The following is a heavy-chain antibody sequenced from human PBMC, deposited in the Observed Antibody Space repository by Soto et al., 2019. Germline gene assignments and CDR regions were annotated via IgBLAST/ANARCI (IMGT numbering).Heavy chain of an antibody. V-gene: IGHV3-74*01. J-gene: IGHJ4*02. CDR3: ARAYGDN. D-gene: IGHD4-17*01. CDR1: GFTFSSSW. CDR2: INIDGSIT. Sequence: GESLKISCAASGFTFSSSWMHWVRQPPGKGLVWVSRINIDGSITSYADSVKGRFTISRDNAKNTLYLQMNSLRAEDTAVYYCARAYGDNWGQGTLVTVSS.